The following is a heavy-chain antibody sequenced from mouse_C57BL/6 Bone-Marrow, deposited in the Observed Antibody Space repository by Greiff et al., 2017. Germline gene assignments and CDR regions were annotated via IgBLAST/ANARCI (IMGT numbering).Heavy chain of an antibody. D-gene: IGHD1-1*01. CDR1: GFNIKDDY. V-gene: IGHV14-4*01. CDR3: TTLLRFAY. CDR2: LDPENGDT. Sequence: EVQLQQSGAELVRPGASVKLSCTASGFNIKDDYMHWVKQRPEQGLEWIGWLDPENGDTEYASKFQGKATITADTSSNTAYLQRSSLTSEDTAVYYCTTLLRFAYWGQGTLVTVSA. J-gene: IGHJ3*01.